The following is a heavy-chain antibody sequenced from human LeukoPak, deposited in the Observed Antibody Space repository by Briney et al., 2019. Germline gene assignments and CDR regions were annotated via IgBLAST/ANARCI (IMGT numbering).Heavy chain of an antibody. J-gene: IGHJ5*02. CDR2: IYYSGSP. CDR3: ARDAPIDYGGNSNWFDP. Sequence: PSETLSLTCTVSGGPISSYYWSWIRQPPGKGLEWIGYIYYSGSPNYNPSLRSRVTISVDTSKNQFSLKLSSVTAADTAVYYCARDAPIDYGGNSNWFDPWGQGTLVTVSS. D-gene: IGHD4-23*01. CDR1: GGPISSYY. V-gene: IGHV4-59*01.